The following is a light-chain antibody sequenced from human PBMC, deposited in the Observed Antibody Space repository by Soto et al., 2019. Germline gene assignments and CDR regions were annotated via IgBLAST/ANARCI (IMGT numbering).Light chain of an antibody. CDR2: GAS. J-gene: IGKJ1*01. Sequence: DIVMTQSPVTLSVSPGERVTLSCRASQSVSSNLAWYQQKPGQAPRLLIYGASTRATGISARFSGSGSGTEFTLTISSLQSEYVAIYYCQQYNNWPPGAFGQGTKVGIK. CDR3: QQYNNWPPGA. V-gene: IGKV3-15*01. CDR1: QSVSSN.